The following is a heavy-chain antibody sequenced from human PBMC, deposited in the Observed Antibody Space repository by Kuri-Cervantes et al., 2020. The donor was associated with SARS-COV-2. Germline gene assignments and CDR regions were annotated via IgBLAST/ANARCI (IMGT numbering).Heavy chain of an antibody. CDR1: GGSISSSSYY. CDR3: ASYVVVAAAPLDY. J-gene: IGHJ4*02. Sequence: SETLSLTCTVSGGSISSSSYYWGWIRQPPGKGRDWIGSLYYSGSTYYNPSLKSRVTISVDTTTNQFSLKLSSVTAADTSVYSCASYVVVAAAPLDYWGQGTLVTVSS. D-gene: IGHD2-2*01. V-gene: IGHV4-39*01. CDR2: LYYSGST.